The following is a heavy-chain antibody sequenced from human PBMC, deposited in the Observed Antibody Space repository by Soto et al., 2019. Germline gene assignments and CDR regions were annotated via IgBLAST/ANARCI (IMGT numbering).Heavy chain of an antibody. J-gene: IGHJ6*02. D-gene: IGHD2-15*01. Sequence: ASVKVSCKASGYTFTSYAMHWVRQAPGQRLEWMGWINAGNGNTKYSQKFQGRVTITRDTSASTAYMELSGLRSEDTAVYYCAKVVAATHYYYGMDVWGQGTTVTV. CDR2: INAGNGNT. CDR3: AKVVAATHYYYGMDV. V-gene: IGHV1-3*01. CDR1: GYTFTSYA.